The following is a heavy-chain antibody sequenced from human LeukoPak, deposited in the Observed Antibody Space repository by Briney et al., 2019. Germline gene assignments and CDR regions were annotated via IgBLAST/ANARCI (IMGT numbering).Heavy chain of an antibody. J-gene: IGHJ4*02. CDR1: GYSFTSYW. D-gene: IGHD2-2*01. Sequence: GESLKISCKGSGYSFTSYWIGWVRQMPGKGLEWMGIICPDDSDTRYSPSFQGQVTISADKSISTAYLQWSSLKASDTAMYYCARLGSGVVVPAATTGPYYFDYWGQGTLVTVSS. CDR3: ARLGSGVVVPAATTGPYYFDY. V-gene: IGHV5-51*01. CDR2: ICPDDSDT.